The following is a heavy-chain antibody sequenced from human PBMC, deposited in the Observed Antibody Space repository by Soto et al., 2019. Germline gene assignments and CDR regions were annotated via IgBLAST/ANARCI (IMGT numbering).Heavy chain of an antibody. CDR1: GFTFSSYG. V-gene: IGHV3-30*18. CDR2: ISYDGSNK. D-gene: IGHD3-3*01. J-gene: IGHJ6*02. CDR3: AKHQGGVTDLYYGMDV. Sequence: QVQLVESGGGVVQPGRSLRLSCAASGFTFSSYGMHWVRQAPGKGLEWVAVISYDGSNKYYADSVKGRFTISRDNSKNTLYLQMKSLRAEDTAVYYGAKHQGGVTDLYYGMDVWGQGTTVTVSS.